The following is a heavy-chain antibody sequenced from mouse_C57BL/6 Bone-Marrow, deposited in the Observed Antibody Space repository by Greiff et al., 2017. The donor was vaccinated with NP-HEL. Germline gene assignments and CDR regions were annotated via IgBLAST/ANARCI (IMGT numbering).Heavy chain of an antibody. J-gene: IGHJ2*01. V-gene: IGHV5-6*01. CDR3: ARHYFSNYFDY. CDR2: ISGVGCYT. CDR1: GFTFSSYG. Sequence: EVQLQQSGGDLVKPGGSLKLSCAASGFTFSSYGMSWVRQTPDKRLEWVATISGVGCYTYYTDSVKGRFTISRDNAKNTLYLQMSSLKSEDTAIYYCARHYFSNYFDYWGQGTTLTVSS. D-gene: IGHD2-5*01.